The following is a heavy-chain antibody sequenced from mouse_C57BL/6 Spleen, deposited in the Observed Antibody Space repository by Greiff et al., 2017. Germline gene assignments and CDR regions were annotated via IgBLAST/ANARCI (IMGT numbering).Heavy chain of an antibody. D-gene: IGHD2-10*01. V-gene: IGHV1-54*01. Sequence: QVQLQQSGAELVRPGTSVKVSCKASGYAFTNYLIEWVKQRPGQGLEWIGVINPGSGGTNYNEKFKGKATLTADKSSSTAYMQLSSLTSEDAAVYFCARSYYGNWFAYWGQGTLVTVSA. CDR3: ARSYYGNWFAY. CDR1: GYAFTNYL. J-gene: IGHJ3*01. CDR2: INPGSGGT.